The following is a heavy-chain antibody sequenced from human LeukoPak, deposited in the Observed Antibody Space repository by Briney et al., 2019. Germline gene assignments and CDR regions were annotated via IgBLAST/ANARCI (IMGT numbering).Heavy chain of an antibody. Sequence: PRRSLRLSCAASEFTFSSYGMHWVRQAPGKGLEWVAVISYDGSNKYYADSVKGRFTISRDNSKNTLYLQMNSLRAEDTAVYYCAKERRQQLVVHRFDPWGQGTLVTVSS. CDR3: AKERRQQLVVHRFDP. CDR2: ISYDGSNK. J-gene: IGHJ5*02. CDR1: EFTFSSYG. D-gene: IGHD6-13*01. V-gene: IGHV3-30*18.